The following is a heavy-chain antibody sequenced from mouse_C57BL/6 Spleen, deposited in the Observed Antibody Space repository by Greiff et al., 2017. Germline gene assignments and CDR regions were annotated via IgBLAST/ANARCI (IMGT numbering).Heavy chain of an antibody. D-gene: IGHD1-1*01. CDR1: GFTFSDYG. Sequence: EVQLVESGGGLVKPGGSLKLSCAASGFTFSDYGMHWVRQAPEQGLEWVAYIRSGSSTIYYADTVKGRFTISRDNAKNTLFLQMTSLRSEDTAMYYCARTYYGSHWYCDVWGTGTTVTVSS. CDR3: ARTYYGSHWYCDV. CDR2: IRSGSSTI. J-gene: IGHJ1*03. V-gene: IGHV5-17*01.